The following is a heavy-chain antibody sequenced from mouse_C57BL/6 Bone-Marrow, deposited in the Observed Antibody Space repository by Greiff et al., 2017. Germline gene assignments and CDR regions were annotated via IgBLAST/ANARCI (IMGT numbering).Heavy chain of an antibody. CDR3: AASSKVTTTGYYYDY. CDR1: GYTFTSYW. V-gene: IGHV1-55*01. D-gene: IGHD2-2*01. J-gene: IGHJ2*01. CDR2: IYPGSGST. Sequence: QVQLQQPGAELVKPGASVKMSCKASGYTFTSYWITWVKQRPGRGLEWIGGIYPGSGSTNYNEKFKSKATLTVDTTSSAAYLHLSSLTSEDSAAYYGAASSKVTTTGYYYDYWGQGTTLTVSA.